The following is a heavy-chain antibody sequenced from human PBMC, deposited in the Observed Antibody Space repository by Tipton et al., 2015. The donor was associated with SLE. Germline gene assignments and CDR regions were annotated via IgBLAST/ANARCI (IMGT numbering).Heavy chain of an antibody. CDR1: GGSFSGYY. J-gene: IGHJ6*03. Sequence: TLSLTCAVYGGSFSGYYWSWVRQHPGKGLEWIGNVYYSGNTNYNPSLRSRVTISVDTSKNQFSLNLSSVTAADTAVYFCARDAGGSLGMESYYYYMDVWGKGTTVTVAS. D-gene: IGHD7-27*01. CDR2: VYYSGNT. CDR3: ARDAGGSLGMESYYYYMDV. V-gene: IGHV4-34*09.